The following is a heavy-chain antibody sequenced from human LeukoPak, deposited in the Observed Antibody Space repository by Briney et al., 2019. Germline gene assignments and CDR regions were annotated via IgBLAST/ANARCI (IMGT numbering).Heavy chain of an antibody. D-gene: IGHD2-2*01. V-gene: IGHV5-51*01. CDR3: ARQQRDIVVVPAAMPRLDYYYGMDV. J-gene: IGHJ6*02. CDR1: GYSFTSYW. CDR2: IYPGDSDT. Sequence: GESLKISCKGAGYSFTSYWIGWVRQMPGKGLEWMGIIYPGDSDTRYSPSFQGQVTISADKSISTAYLQWSSLKASDTAMYYCARQQRDIVVVPAAMPRLDYYYGMDVWGQGTTVTVSS.